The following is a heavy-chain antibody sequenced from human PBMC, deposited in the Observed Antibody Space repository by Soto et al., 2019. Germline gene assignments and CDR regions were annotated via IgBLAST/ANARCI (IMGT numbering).Heavy chain of an antibody. CDR1: GFTFSSYS. D-gene: IGHD3-9*01. CDR3: ARGRYAYDILTGYLDY. Sequence: GGSLRLSCAASGFTFSSYSMNWVRQAPGKGLEWVSSISISNSYIYYADSMKGRFTISRDNAKNSLYLQMNSLRAEDTAVYYCARGRYAYDILTGYLDYWGQGTLVTVSS. CDR2: ISISNSYI. V-gene: IGHV3-21*01. J-gene: IGHJ4*02.